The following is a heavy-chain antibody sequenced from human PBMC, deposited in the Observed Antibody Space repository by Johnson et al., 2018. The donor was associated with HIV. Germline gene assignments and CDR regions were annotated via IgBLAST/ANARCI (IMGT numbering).Heavy chain of an antibody. CDR3: ASRPGGDFCSGGSCRPNPYDGFDI. J-gene: IGHJ3*02. CDR1: GFTFNDYY. Sequence: EVQLVESGGGLVKPGGSLRLSCEASGFTFNDYYMSWIRQAPGKGLEWVSVIYSGGSTYQADSVKGRFTISRDNSKNTLYLQMNSLRAEDTAVYYCASRPGGDFCSGGSCRPNPYDGFDIWGQGTKVTVSS. V-gene: IGHV3-66*01. D-gene: IGHD2-15*01. CDR2: IYSGGST.